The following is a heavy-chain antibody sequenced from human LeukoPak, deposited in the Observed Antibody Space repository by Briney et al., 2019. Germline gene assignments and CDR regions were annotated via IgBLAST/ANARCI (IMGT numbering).Heavy chain of an antibody. CDR3: ARGGSTYADY. CDR2: LNGGGGST. J-gene: IGHJ4*02. CDR1: GFTFSSYA. D-gene: IGHD1-26*01. Sequence: GGSLRLSCAASGFTFSSYAMSWVRQAPGKGLEWVSALNGGGGSTYYADSVKGRFTISRDNSKNTLYLQMNNLRAEDTAVYYCARGGSTYADYWGQGTLVTVSS. V-gene: IGHV3-23*01.